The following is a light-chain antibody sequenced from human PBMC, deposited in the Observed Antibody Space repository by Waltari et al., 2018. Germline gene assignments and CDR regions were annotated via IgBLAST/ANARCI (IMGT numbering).Light chain of an antibody. J-gene: IGKJ1*01. CDR1: QSVNTY. CDR2: GAY. V-gene: IGKV3-20*01. Sequence: IVLTQSPGTLSLSPGERATLSCRASQSVNTYLAWYQQKPGQAPRLLIYGAYTRAAGIPDGFSGSGFGTDFNLTISRLEAEDFAVYYCQHHVRLPATFGQGTKVEIK. CDR3: QHHVRLPAT.